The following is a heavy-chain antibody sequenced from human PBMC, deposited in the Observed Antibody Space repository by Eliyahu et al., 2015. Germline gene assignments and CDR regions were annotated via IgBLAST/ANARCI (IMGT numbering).Heavy chain of an antibody. CDR2: IKQDGSEK. Sequence: EVQLVESGGGLVQPGGSLRLSCAAXGFXFXXXWMSWXRQAPGKGLEGVANIKQDGSEKYYVDSVKGRFTISRDNAKNSLYLQMNSLRAEDTAVYYCARDEEQLAEQWLVRWRFNWFDPWGQGTLVTVSS. CDR3: ARDEEQLAEQWLVRWRFNWFDP. CDR1: GFXFXXXW. D-gene: IGHD6-19*01. V-gene: IGHV3-7*01. J-gene: IGHJ5*02.